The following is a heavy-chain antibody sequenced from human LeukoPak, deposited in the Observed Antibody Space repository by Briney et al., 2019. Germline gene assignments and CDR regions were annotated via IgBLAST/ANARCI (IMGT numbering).Heavy chain of an antibody. V-gene: IGHV5-51*01. D-gene: IGHD3-22*01. Sequence: GESLKISCKGSGYNFNDYWIGWVRQMPGKGLEWMGLIYPGEFDIRYSPSFQGQVTISADKSLNTAYLQWKSLKASDTAMYYCARHAFHNDNSDYYFAHWGQGTLVTVSS. CDR3: ARHAFHNDNSDYYFAH. J-gene: IGHJ4*02. CDR1: GYNFNDYW. CDR2: IYPGEFDI.